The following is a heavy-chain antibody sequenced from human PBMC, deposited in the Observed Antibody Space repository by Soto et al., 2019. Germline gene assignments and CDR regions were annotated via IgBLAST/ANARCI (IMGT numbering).Heavy chain of an antibody. CDR2: ISYDGSNK. CDR3: ARDRSWENIVVSFDY. D-gene: IGHD2-2*01. CDR1: GFTFSSYA. J-gene: IGHJ4*02. Sequence: QVQLVESGGGVVQPGRSLRLSCAASGFTFSSYAMHWVRQAPGKGLEWVAVISYDGSNKYYADSVKGRFTISRDNSKNTLCLQMNSLRTEDTAVCYCARDRSWENIVVSFDYWGQGTLVTVSS. V-gene: IGHV3-30-3*01.